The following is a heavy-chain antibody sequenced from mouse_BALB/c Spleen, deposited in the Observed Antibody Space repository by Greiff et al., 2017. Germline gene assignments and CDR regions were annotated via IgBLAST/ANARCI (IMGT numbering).Heavy chain of an antibody. J-gene: IGHJ4*01. Sequence: EVKLVESGAELVKPGASVKLSCTASGFNIKDTYMHWVKQRPEQGLEWIGRIDPANGNTKYDPKFQGKATITADTSSNTAYLQLSSLTSEDTAVYYCARAGCNYLYAMDYWGQGTSVTVSA. V-gene: IGHV14-3*02. CDR2: IDPANGNT. CDR1: GFNIKDTY. CDR3: ARAGCNYLYAMDY. D-gene: IGHD2-1*01.